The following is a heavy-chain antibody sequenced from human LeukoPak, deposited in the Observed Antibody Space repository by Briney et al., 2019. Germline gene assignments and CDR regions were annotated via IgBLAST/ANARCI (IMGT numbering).Heavy chain of an antibody. V-gene: IGHV3-21*06. CDR3: AREGIADPNWFDA. D-gene: IGHD2-21*01. Sequence: GGSLRLSCAASGFTFSSYSMNWVRQAPGKGLEWVSSISSSSSYIYYADSVKGRFTISRDNAKNSLCLQMNSLRAEDTAVYYCAREGIADPNWFDAWGQGTLVTVSS. CDR1: GFTFSSYS. CDR2: ISSSSSYI. J-gene: IGHJ5*02.